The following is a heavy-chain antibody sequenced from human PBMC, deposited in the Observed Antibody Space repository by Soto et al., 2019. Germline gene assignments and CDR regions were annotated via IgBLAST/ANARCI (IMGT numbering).Heavy chain of an antibody. Sequence: KSSETLSLTCAVSSFSISSGYYWGWVRQPPGKGLEWIGSIYHSGTTNYSPSLKSRVTISIDTSKNQFSLTLRSVTAADAAVYYCPSCVSTPCYNPWGLQFFDLWGQGSLVTSPQ. J-gene: IGHJ4*02. CDR2: IYHSGTT. D-gene: IGHD4-4*01. CDR3: PSCVSTPCYNPWGLQFFDL. CDR1: SFSISSGYY. V-gene: IGHV4-38-2*01.